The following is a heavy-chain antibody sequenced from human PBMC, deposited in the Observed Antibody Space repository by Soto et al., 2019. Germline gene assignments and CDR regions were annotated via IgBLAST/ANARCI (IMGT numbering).Heavy chain of an antibody. V-gene: IGHV4-34*01. CDR3: ARNHYDYVWGNYRPLGFDH. D-gene: IGHD3-16*02. J-gene: IGHJ4*02. CDR1: GGSFSGSY. Sequence: XETLSVTCAVYGGSFSGSYWSWIRQPPGKGLEWIGEINHSGSTNYNPSLKSRATISVDTSKNQFSLKLSSVTAADTAVYYCARNHYDYVWGNYRPLGFDHWGQGTLVTVSS. CDR2: INHSGST.